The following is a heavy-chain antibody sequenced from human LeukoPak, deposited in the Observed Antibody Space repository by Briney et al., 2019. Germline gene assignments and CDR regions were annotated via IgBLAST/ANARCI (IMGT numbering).Heavy chain of an antibody. Sequence: GGSLRLSCAASGFTFSNYNMNWVRQAPGKGLEWVASINSGGDYIFYAASVKGRFTISRDNAKNSLYLRMNSLRAEDTGVYYCAELIEFCSGARCSRDHWGQGTLVTVSS. CDR2: INSGGDYI. V-gene: IGHV3-21*01. D-gene: IGHD2-15*01. CDR3: AELIEFCSGARCSRDH. CDR1: GFTFSNYN. J-gene: IGHJ4*02.